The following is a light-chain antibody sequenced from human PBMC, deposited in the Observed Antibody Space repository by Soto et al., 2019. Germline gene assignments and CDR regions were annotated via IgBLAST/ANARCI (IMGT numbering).Light chain of an antibody. V-gene: IGKV3-15*01. J-gene: IGKJ2*01. CDR1: QSVGSD. CDR3: QQYNNWPPYT. CDR2: GAS. Sequence: EIVMTQSPTTLSVSPGESVTLSCRASQSVGSDLAWYQQIPGQAPRLLIYGASTRATGIPARFSGSGSATEFTLTISSLQPEDFAVYYCQQYNNWPPYTFGQGTKLEIK.